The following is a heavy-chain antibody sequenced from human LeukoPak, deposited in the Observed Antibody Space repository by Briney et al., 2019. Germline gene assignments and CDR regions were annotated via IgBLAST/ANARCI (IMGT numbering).Heavy chain of an antibody. Sequence: PGGSLRLSCAASGFTFSDYGIHWVRQAPGKGLEWVSAISGSGGSTYYADSVKGRFTISRDNSKNTLYLQMNSLRAEDTAVYYCAKAPYYGDYPYFDYWGQGTLVTVSS. CDR2: ISGSGGST. CDR1: GFTFSDYG. CDR3: AKAPYYGDYPYFDY. J-gene: IGHJ4*02. V-gene: IGHV3-23*01. D-gene: IGHD4-17*01.